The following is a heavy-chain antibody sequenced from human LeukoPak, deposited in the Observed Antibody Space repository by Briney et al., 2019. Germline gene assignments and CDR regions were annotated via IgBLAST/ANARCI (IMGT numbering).Heavy chain of an antibody. J-gene: IGHJ4*02. D-gene: IGHD3-9*01. CDR1: GYSISSGYY. CDR3: ARDFDDILTGYYFD. CDR2: IYHSGST. Sequence: PGGSLRLSCTVSGYSISSGYYWGWIRQPPGKGLEWIGSIYHSGSTYYNPSLKSRVTISVDTSKNQFSLKLSSVTAADTAVYYCARDFDDILTGYYFDWGQGTLVTVSS. V-gene: IGHV4-38-2*02.